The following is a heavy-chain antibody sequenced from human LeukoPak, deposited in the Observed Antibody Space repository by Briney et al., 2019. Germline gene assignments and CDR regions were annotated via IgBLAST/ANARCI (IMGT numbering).Heavy chain of an antibody. CDR2: IRSKAYGGTT. D-gene: IGHD3-22*01. CDR3: TRDSTGYYYDSSGPVDY. CDR1: GFTFGDYA. J-gene: IGHJ4*02. Sequence: GRSLRLSCTVSGFTFGDYAMSWFRQAPGKGLEWVGFIRSKAYGGTTEYAASVKGRFTISRDDSKSIAYLQMNSLKTEDTAVYYCTRDSTGYYYDSSGPVDYWGQGTLVTVSS. V-gene: IGHV3-49*03.